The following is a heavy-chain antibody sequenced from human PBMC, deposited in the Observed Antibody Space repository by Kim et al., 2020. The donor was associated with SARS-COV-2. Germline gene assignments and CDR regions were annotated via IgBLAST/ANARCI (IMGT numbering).Heavy chain of an antibody. CDR1: GFTFSSYG. V-gene: IGHV3-33*01. CDR2: IWYDGSNK. Sequence: GGSLRLSCAASGFTFSSYGMHWVRQAPGKGLEWVAVIWYDGSNKYYADSVKGRFTISRDNSKNTLYLQMNSLRAEDTAVYYCARDLTPSRDIVVVPAVTGLDYWGQGTLVTVSS. D-gene: IGHD2-2*01. CDR3: ARDLTPSRDIVVVPAVTGLDY. J-gene: IGHJ4*02.